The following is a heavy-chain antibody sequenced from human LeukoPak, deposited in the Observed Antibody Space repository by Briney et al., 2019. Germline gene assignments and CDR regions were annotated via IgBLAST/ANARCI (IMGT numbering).Heavy chain of an antibody. Sequence: GGSLRLSCAASGFTFSSYEMNWVRQAPGKGLEWVSYISASGSSIYYADSVKGRFTISRDNAKNSLYLQMNSLRAEDTAVYYCARDRGTTMVRSFYIWGQGTMVTVSS. J-gene: IGHJ3*02. CDR1: GFTFSSYE. CDR3: ARDRGTTMVRSFYI. CDR2: ISASGSSI. D-gene: IGHD4/OR15-4a*01. V-gene: IGHV3-48*03.